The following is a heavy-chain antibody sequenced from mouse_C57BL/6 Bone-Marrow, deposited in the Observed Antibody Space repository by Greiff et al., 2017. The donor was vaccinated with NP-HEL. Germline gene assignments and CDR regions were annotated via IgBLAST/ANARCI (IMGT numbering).Heavy chain of an antibody. CDR3: APGGSSYGFAY. J-gene: IGHJ3*01. Sequence: VQLQQSGAELVKPGASVKMSCTASGYTFTSYWITWVKQRPGQGLEWIGDIYPGSGSTNYNEKFKSKATLTVDTSSSTAYMQLSSLTSEDSAVYYCAPGGSSYGFAYWGQGTLVTVSA. CDR1: GYTFTSYW. V-gene: IGHV1-55*01. CDR2: IYPGSGST. D-gene: IGHD1-1*01.